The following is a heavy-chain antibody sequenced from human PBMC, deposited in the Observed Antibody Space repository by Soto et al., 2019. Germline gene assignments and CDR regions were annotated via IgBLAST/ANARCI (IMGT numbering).Heavy chain of an antibody. CDR2: ISYDGSNK. D-gene: IGHD5-12*01. J-gene: IGHJ4*02. Sequence: PGGSLRLSCAASGFTFISYGMHWVRQAPGKGLEWVAVISYDGSNKYYADSVKGRFTISRDNSKNTLYLQMNSLRAEDTAVYYCAKANPEMASFDYWGQGTLVTVSS. CDR1: GFTFISYG. V-gene: IGHV3-30*18. CDR3: AKANPEMASFDY.